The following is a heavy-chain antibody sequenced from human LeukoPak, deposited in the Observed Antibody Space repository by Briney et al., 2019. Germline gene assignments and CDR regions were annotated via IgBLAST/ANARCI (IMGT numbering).Heavy chain of an antibody. D-gene: IGHD3-3*01. CDR2: ISTSSSTI. V-gene: IGHV3-11*04. J-gene: IGHJ5*02. CDR3: ARAPTITIFGVAGLRTTNWFDP. CDR1: GGSFSGYY. Sequence: LSLTCAVYGGSFSGYYWSWVRQAPGKGLEWVSYISTSSSTIDFTDSVKGRFTISRDNAKNSLYLQMNSLRAEDTAVYYCARAPTITIFGVAGLRTTNWFDPWGQGTLVTVSS.